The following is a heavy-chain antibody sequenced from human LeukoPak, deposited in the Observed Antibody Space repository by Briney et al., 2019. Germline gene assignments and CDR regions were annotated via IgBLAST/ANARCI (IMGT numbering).Heavy chain of an antibody. V-gene: IGHV3-30*04. CDR2: ISYDGSNK. CDR3: ARDAITMVRGGGPFDY. J-gene: IGHJ4*02. CDR1: GFTFSSYA. D-gene: IGHD3-10*01. Sequence: GRSLRLSCAASGFTFSSYAMHWVRQAPGNGLEWVAVISYDGSNKYYADSVKGRFTISRDNSKNTLYLQMNSLRAEDTAVYYCARDAITMVRGGGPFDYWGQGTLVTVSS.